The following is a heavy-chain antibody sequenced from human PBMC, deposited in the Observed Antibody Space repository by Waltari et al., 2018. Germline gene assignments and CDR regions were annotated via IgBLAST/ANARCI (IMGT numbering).Heavy chain of an antibody. CDR2: IIPIFGTA. V-gene: IGHV1-69*01. D-gene: IGHD1-1*01. CDR3: ASRPGTTGTTLFDY. CDR1: GGTFSSYA. Sequence: QVQLVQSGAEVKKPGSSVKVSCKASGGTFSSYAISWGRQAPGQGLEWMGGIIPIFGTANYAQKIQGRGTITADESTSTAYMELSSLRSEDTAVYYCASRPGTTGTTLFDYWGQGTLVTVSS. J-gene: IGHJ4*02.